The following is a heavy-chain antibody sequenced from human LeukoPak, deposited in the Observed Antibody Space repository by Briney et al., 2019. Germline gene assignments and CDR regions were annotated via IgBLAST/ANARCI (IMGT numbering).Heavy chain of an antibody. Sequence: GGSLRLSCAASGFTFSNYELNWVRQAPGKGLEWVSYISSCGRNIYYADSVNGRFTISRDNAKNSLYLQMNSLRAEDTAVYYCARDLVQLWSKDYWGQGTLVTVSS. V-gene: IGHV3-48*03. D-gene: IGHD5-18*01. J-gene: IGHJ4*02. CDR3: ARDLVQLWSKDY. CDR2: ISSCGRNI. CDR1: GFTFSNYE.